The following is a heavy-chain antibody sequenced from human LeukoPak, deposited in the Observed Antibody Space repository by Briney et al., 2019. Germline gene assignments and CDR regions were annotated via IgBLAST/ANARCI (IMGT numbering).Heavy chain of an antibody. Sequence: MTSETLSLTCAVYVGSVSGYYWSWIRQPPGKGLEWIGEINHSGSTNYNPSLKSRVTISVDTSKNQFSLKLSSVTAADTAVYYCARDVDTAMVEKNYYYGMDVWGKGTTVTVSS. V-gene: IGHV4-34*01. CDR1: VGSVSGYY. D-gene: IGHD5-18*01. CDR3: ARDVDTAMVEKNYYYGMDV. CDR2: INHSGST. J-gene: IGHJ6*04.